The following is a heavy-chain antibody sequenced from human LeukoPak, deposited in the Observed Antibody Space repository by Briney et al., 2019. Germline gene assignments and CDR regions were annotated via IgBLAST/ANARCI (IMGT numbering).Heavy chain of an antibody. Sequence: SETLSLTCTVSGCSISSYYWSWIRQPPGKGLEWIGYIYYSGSTNYNPSLKSRVTISVDTSKNQFSLKLSSVTAADTAVYYCARDESGFTLWGQGTLVTVSS. CDR3: ARDESGFTL. CDR1: GCSISSYY. J-gene: IGHJ4*02. V-gene: IGHV4-59*01. D-gene: IGHD5-12*01. CDR2: IYYSGST.